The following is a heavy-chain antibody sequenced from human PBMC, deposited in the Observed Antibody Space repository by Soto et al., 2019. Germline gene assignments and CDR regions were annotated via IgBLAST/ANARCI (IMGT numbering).Heavy chain of an antibody. J-gene: IGHJ6*02. Sequence: ASVKVSCKASGYTFTSYYMHWVRQAPGQGLEWMGGIIPIFGTANYAQKFQGRVTITADESTSTAYMELSSLRSEDTAVYYCASVFWAGTPKYYYYGMDVWGQGTTVTVSS. CDR2: IIPIFGTA. D-gene: IGHD6-19*01. CDR1: GYTFTSYY. V-gene: IGHV1-69*13. CDR3: ASVFWAGTPKYYYYGMDV.